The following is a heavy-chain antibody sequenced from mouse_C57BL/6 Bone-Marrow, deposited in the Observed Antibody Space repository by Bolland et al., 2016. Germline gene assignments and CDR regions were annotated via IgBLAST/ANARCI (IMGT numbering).Heavy chain of an antibody. V-gene: IGHV1-81*01. J-gene: IGHJ3*01. Sequence: YYNEKFKGKATLTADKSSSTAYMELRSLTSEDSAVYFCARLGYGSFLDYWGQGTLV. CDR3: ARLGYGSFLDY. D-gene: IGHD1-1*01.